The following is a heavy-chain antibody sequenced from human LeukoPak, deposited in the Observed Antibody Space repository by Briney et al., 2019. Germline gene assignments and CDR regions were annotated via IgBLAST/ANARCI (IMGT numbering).Heavy chain of an antibody. V-gene: IGHV3-23*01. J-gene: IGHJ4*02. CDR3: AKRAAGAAYYFDY. D-gene: IGHD1-26*01. Sequence: AGGSLRLSCAASGFTFGSYWMHWVRQAPGKGLEWVSDISSSADNTHYADSVKGRFTITRDNSKNTLFLQMDSLRAEDTALYYCAKRAAGAAYYFDYWGQGSLVTVSS. CDR1: GFTFGSYW. CDR2: ISSSADNT.